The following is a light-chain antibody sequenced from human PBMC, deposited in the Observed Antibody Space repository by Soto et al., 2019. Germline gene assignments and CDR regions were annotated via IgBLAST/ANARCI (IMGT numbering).Light chain of an antibody. Sequence: QSALTQPASESGSPGQSITISCTGTSSDVGSYNLVSWYQQHPGKAPKLMIYEGSKRPSGVSNRFSGSKSGNTASLTISGLQAEDEADYYCCSYAGSSTPLVFGGGTQLTVL. V-gene: IGLV2-23*01. CDR3: CSYAGSSTPLV. CDR2: EGS. J-gene: IGLJ2*01. CDR1: SSDVGSYNL.